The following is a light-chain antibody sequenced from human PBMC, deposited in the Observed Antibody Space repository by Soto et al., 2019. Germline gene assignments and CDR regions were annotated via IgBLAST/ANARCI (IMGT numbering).Light chain of an antibody. V-gene: IGKV1-27*01. CDR2: AAS. CDR3: QEYNSALIT. CDR1: QGIANY. J-gene: IGKJ5*01. Sequence: IPMPQSPPSLSASLGDRVTITCRASQGIANYLAWYQHKPGKVPNLLIYAASTLQSGVPSRFSGGGSGTDFTLTICCLQPEDVATYYCQEYNSALITFGQGTRLEV.